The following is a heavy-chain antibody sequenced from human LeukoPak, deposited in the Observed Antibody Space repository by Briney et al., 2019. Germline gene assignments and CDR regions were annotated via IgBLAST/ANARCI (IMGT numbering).Heavy chain of an antibody. CDR3: AREFGGYCSSTSCPARYGMDV. Sequence: SETLSLTCAVYGGSFSGYYWSWIRQPPGKGVEWIGEINHSGSTNYNPSLKSRVTISVDTCKNQFSLKLSSVPAADTAVYYCAREFGGYCSSTSCPARYGMDVWGQGPTVTVSS. J-gene: IGHJ6*02. CDR1: GGSFSGYY. D-gene: IGHD2-2*01. CDR2: INHSGST. V-gene: IGHV4-34*01.